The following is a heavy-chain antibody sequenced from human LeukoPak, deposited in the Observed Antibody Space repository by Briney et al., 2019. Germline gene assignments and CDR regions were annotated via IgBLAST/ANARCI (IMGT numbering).Heavy chain of an antibody. Sequence: SETLSLTCTVSGGSISSSSYYWGWIRQPPGKGLEWIGYIYYSGRTDYNPSLKSRVTISVDTSKHQFSMKLKSVTAADTAVYFCARGRWLPNAFDIWGQGTMVTVFS. V-gene: IGHV4-61*05. CDR2: IYYSGRT. D-gene: IGHD5-24*01. CDR3: ARGRWLPNAFDI. CDR1: GGSISSSSYY. J-gene: IGHJ3*02.